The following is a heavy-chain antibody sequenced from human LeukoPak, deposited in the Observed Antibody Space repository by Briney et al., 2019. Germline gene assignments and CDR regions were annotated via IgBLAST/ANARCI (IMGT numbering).Heavy chain of an antibody. Sequence: VASVKVSCKVSGYTLTELSIHWVRQAPGKGLEWMGGFDPEDGETIYAQKFQGRVTMTEDTSTDTAYMELSSLRSEDTAVYYCATPVRGVPFDAFDIWGQGTMVTVSS. CDR3: ATPVRGVPFDAFDI. V-gene: IGHV1-24*01. CDR2: FDPEDGET. J-gene: IGHJ3*02. CDR1: GYTLTELS. D-gene: IGHD3-10*01.